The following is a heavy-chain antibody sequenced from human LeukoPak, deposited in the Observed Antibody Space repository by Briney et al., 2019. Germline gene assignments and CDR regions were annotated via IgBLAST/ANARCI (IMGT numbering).Heavy chain of an antibody. J-gene: IGHJ4*02. CDR1: GFTFSSYG. CDR3: AKDVTPYY. Sequence: PGGSLRLSCAASGFTFSSYGMHWVRQAPGKGLAWVAVISYDGSNKYYADSVKGRFTISRDNSKNTLYLQMNSLRAEDTAVYYCAKDVTPYYWGQGTLVTVSS. D-gene: IGHD2-21*02. CDR2: ISYDGSNK. V-gene: IGHV3-30*18.